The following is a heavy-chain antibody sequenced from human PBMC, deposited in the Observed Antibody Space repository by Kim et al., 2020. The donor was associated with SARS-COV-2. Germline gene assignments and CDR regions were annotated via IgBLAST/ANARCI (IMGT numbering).Heavy chain of an antibody. CDR1: GGSISSSSYY. D-gene: IGHD2-21*01. Sequence: SETLSLTCTVSGGSISSSSYYWGWIRQPPGKGLEWIGSIYYSGSTYYNPSLKSRVTISVDTSKNQFSLKLSSVTAADTAVYYCARHNSRGQFRAFDYWGQGTLVTVSS. V-gene: IGHV4-39*01. CDR3: ARHNSRGQFRAFDY. J-gene: IGHJ4*02. CDR2: IYYSGST.